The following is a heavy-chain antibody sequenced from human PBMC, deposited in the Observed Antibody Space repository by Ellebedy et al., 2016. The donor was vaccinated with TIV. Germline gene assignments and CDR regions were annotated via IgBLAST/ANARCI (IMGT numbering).Heavy chain of an antibody. J-gene: IGHJ4*02. CDR2: INPSGGST. V-gene: IGHV1-46*01. CDR3: ARASGYDYRRLPLDY. Sequence: AASVKVSCKASGYTFTSYYMHWVRQAPGQGLEWMGIINPSGGSTSYAQKFQGRVTMTRDTSTSTVYMELSSLRSEDTAVYYCARASGYDYRRLPLDYWGQGTLVTVSS. CDR1: GYTFTSYY. D-gene: IGHD5-12*01.